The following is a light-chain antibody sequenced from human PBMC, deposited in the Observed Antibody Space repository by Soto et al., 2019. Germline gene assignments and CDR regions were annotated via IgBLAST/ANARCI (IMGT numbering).Light chain of an antibody. CDR2: EVN. J-gene: IGLJ1*01. Sequence: QSVLTQPASVSASPGQSITISCTGTSSDVGGYKFVSWYQHHPGKAPKLMIYEVNNRPSGVSNRFSGSKSGNTASLTISGLQAEDEADYYCSSYTSRSTLDYVFGSGTKLTVL. CDR3: SSYTSRSTLDYV. V-gene: IGLV2-14*01. CDR1: SSDVGGYKF.